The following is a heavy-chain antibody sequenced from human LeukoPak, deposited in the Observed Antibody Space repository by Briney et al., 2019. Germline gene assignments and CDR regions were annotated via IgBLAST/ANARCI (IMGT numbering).Heavy chain of an antibody. CDR1: GFTFSSYA. J-gene: IGHJ6*02. Sequence: GRSLRLSCAASGFTFSSYAMHWVRQAPGKGLEWVSVIYSGGSTYYADSVKGRFTISRDNSKNTLYLQMNSLRAEDTAVYYCARDGCSSTSCPRGVRYYGMDVWGQGTTVTVSS. D-gene: IGHD2-2*01. CDR2: IYSGGST. CDR3: ARDGCSSTSCPRGVRYYGMDV. V-gene: IGHV3-53*01.